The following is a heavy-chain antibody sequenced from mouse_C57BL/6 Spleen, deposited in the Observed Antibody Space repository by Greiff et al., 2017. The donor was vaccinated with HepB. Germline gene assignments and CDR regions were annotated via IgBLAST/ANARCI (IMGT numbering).Heavy chain of an antibody. D-gene: IGHD1-1*01. CDR3: ARYYYGSSYYFDY. CDR1: GFTFSSYA. Sequence: EVKVVESGGGLVKPGGSLKLSCAASGFTFSSYAMSWVRQTPEKRLEWVATISDGGSYTYYPDNVKGRFTISRDNAKNNLYLQMSHLKSEDTAMYHCARYYYGSSYYFDYWGKGTTLTVSS. V-gene: IGHV5-4*03. CDR2: ISDGGSYT. J-gene: IGHJ2*01.